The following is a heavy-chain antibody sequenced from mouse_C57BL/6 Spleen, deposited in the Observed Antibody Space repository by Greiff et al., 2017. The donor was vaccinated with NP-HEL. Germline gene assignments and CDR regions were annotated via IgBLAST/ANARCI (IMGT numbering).Heavy chain of an antibody. D-gene: IGHD2-4*01. J-gene: IGHJ4*01. Sequence: EVQVVESGGGLVKPGGSLKLSCAASGFTFSSYAMSWVRQTPEKRLEWVATISDGGSYTYYPDNVKGRFTISRDNAKNNLYLQMSHLKSEDTAMYYCARGGLRRGYAMDYWGQGTSVTVSS. CDR3: ARGGLRRGYAMDY. CDR2: ISDGGSYT. CDR1: GFTFSSYA. V-gene: IGHV5-4*01.